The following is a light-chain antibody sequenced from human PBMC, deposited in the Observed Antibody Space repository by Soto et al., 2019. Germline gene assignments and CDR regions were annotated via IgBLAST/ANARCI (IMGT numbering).Light chain of an antibody. V-gene: IGKV3-15*01. Sequence: EIVMTQSPATLSVSPGEGATLSCKASQNVYNNLAWYQQRPGQPPRLLIYDASTRATGISARFSGSGYGTEFTLTISSLPSEDSAVYFCQQCRNWPLTFGGGTTVEIK. CDR2: DAS. CDR3: QQCRNWPLT. J-gene: IGKJ4*01. CDR1: QNVYNN.